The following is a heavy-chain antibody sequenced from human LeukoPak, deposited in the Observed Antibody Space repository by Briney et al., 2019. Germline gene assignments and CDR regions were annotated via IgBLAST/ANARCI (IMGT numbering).Heavy chain of an antibody. J-gene: IGHJ3*02. V-gene: IGHV3-7*03. CDR3: AKDMHYDVWNGYYSFWGEARAFDI. CDR2: IKQDGSEK. CDR1: GFTFSSYW. Sequence: PGGSLRLSCAASGFTFSSYWMSWVRQAPGKGLEWVANIKQDGSEKYYVDSVKGRFTISRDNAKNSLYLQMNSLRAEDTAVYYCAKDMHYDVWNGYYSFWGEARAFDIWGQGTMVTVSP. D-gene: IGHD3-3*01.